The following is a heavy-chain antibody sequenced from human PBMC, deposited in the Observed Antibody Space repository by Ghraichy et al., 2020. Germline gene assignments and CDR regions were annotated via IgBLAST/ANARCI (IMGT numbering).Heavy chain of an antibody. D-gene: IGHD3/OR15-3a*01. Sequence: GGSLRLSCVASGFTFSSYSMNWVRQAPGKGLEWVSYISSSSSNIYYADSVKGRFTISRDKAKKSLYLQMNSLRAEDTAVYYCARDGEDWLIDYWGQGTLVTVSS. CDR3: ARDGEDWLIDY. CDR1: GFTFSSYS. V-gene: IGHV3-48*01. CDR2: ISSSSSNI. J-gene: IGHJ4*02.